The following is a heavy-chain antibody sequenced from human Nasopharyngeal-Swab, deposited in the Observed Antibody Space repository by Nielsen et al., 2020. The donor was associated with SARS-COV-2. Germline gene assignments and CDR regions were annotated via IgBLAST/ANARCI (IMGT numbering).Heavy chain of an antibody. D-gene: IGHD3-22*01. CDR2: ISSTGSTI. CDR3: ARDQWFSYYDRYAVGYYYYGMDV. J-gene: IGHJ6*02. Sequence: GESLKISCAASGFTFSAYDMNWVRQAPGKGLEWVSYISSTGSTINYADSVKGRFTISRDNAKNSLYLQMNSLRAEDTAVYYCARDQWFSYYDRYAVGYYYYGMDVWGQGTTVTVSS. CDR1: GFTFSAYD. V-gene: IGHV3-48*03.